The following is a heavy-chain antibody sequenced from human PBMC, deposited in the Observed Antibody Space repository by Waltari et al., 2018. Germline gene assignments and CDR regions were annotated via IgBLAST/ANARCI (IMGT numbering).Heavy chain of an antibody. V-gene: IGHV4-34*01. CDR1: GGSFSGYY. J-gene: IGHJ3*02. CDR3: ARDYDYIWGSYRSKAGAFDI. CDR2: INQSGST. D-gene: IGHD3-16*02. Sequence: QVQLQQWGAGLLKPSETLSLTCAVYGGSFSGYYWSWIRQPPGKGREWIGEINQSGSTNYNPSLKSRVTISVDTSKNQFSLKLSSVTAADTAVYYCARDYDYIWGSYRSKAGAFDIWGQGTMVTVSS.